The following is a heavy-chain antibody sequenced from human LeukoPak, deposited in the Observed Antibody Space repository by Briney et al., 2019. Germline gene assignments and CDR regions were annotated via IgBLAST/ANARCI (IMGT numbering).Heavy chain of an antibody. V-gene: IGHV3-15*01. CDR1: GFTFSSYG. J-gene: IGHJ4*02. CDR3: TTNYYGSGSYYNEEANFDY. Sequence: GGSLRLSCAASGFTFSSYGMSWVRQAPGKGLEWVGRIKSKTDGGTTDYAAPVKGRFTISRDDSKNTLYLQMNSLKTEDTAVYYCTTNYYGSGSYYNEEANFDYWGQGTLVTVSS. D-gene: IGHD3-10*01. CDR2: IKSKTDGGTT.